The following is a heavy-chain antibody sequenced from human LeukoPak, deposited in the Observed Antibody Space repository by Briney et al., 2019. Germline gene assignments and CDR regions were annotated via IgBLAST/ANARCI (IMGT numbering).Heavy chain of an antibody. D-gene: IGHD6-6*01. CDR1: GGSISSGSYY. Sequence: SSDTLSLTCTVSGGSISSGSYYGSWIRQPAGKGLEWIGRIYTSGSTTYNPSLKSRVTMSVDTSKNQFSLKLSSVTAADTAVYYCARGRKAARPGWFDPWGQGTLVTVSS. CDR3: ARGRKAARPGWFDP. J-gene: IGHJ5*02. CDR2: IYTSGST. V-gene: IGHV4-61*02.